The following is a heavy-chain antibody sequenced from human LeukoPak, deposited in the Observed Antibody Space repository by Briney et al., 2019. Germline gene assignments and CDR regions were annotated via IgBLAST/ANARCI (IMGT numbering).Heavy chain of an antibody. D-gene: IGHD3-10*01. CDR2: ISGSGGST. CDR1: GFTFSSYA. Sequence: TGGSLRLSCAASGFTFSSYAMSWVRQAPGKGLEWVSAISGSGGSTYYADSVKGRFTISRDNSKNTLYLQMNSLRAEDTAVYYCAKDSPYYGSGSSFDAFDIWGQGTMVTVSS. J-gene: IGHJ3*02. V-gene: IGHV3-23*01. CDR3: AKDSPYYGSGSSFDAFDI.